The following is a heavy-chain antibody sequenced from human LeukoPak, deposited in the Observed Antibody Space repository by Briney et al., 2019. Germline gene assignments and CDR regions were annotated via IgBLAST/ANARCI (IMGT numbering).Heavy chain of an antibody. J-gene: IGHJ1*01. V-gene: IGHV1-46*01. D-gene: IGHD2-2*02. Sequence: ASVKVSCKASGYTFTSYYMHWVRQAPGQGLEWMGIINPSGGSTSYAQKFQGRVTMTRDTSTSTVYMELSSLRSEDTAVYYCARPYCSSTSCYTGMAIQHWGQGTLVTVSS. CDR1: GYTFTSYY. CDR3: ARPYCSSTSCYTGMAIQH. CDR2: INPSGGST.